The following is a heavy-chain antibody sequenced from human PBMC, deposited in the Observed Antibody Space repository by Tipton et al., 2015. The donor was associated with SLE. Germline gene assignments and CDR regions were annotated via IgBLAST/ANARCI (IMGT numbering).Heavy chain of an antibody. CDR2: IYTSGST. Sequence: TLSLTCAVYGGSFSGYYWSWIRQPAGKGLEWIGYIYTSGSTNYNPSLKSRVTISVDTSKNQFSLKLSSVTAADTAVYYCARLAVAGLPFDYWGQGTLVTVSS. CDR3: ARLAVAGLPFDY. D-gene: IGHD6-19*01. J-gene: IGHJ4*02. CDR1: GGSFSGYY. V-gene: IGHV4-4*09.